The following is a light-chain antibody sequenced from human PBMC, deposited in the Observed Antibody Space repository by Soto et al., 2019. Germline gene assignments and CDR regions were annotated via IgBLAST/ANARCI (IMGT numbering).Light chain of an antibody. V-gene: IGKV3-20*01. Sequence: EIVLTQSPGTLSLSPGERATLSCRASQSVSNNYLAWYQQKPGQAPRLLIADASRRATGIPDRFSGSGSGTDFTLTISRVEPEDFAVYYCQQCARSPLTFGQGTKVEMK. CDR3: QQCARSPLT. CDR2: DAS. CDR1: QSVSNNY. J-gene: IGKJ1*01.